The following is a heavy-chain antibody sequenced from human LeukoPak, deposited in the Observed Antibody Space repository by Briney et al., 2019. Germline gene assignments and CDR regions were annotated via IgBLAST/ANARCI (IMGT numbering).Heavy chain of an antibody. V-gene: IGHV3-7*02. CDR2: IKEDGTVK. J-gene: IGHJ4*02. D-gene: IGHD1-26*01. Sequence: PGGSLRLSCAAPGFTFSSYWMTWVRQAPGKGLEFVANIKEDGTVKYYVDSVKGRFTISRDNAKNSLYLQMNSLRAEDTAVYYCARAPTSYYYFDYWGQGTLVTVPS. CDR1: GFTFSSYW. CDR3: ARAPTSYYYFDY.